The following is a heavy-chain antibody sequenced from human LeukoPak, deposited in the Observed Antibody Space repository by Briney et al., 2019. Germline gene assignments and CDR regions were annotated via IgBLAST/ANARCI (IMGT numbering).Heavy chain of an antibody. CDR2: ISSSSSGI. V-gene: IGHV3-48*02. D-gene: IGHD3-10*01. CDR3: ARDGTGYDGSGSYYNLD. J-gene: IGHJ4*02. CDR1: GFTFRSYS. Sequence: GGSLRLSCAASGFTFRSYSMNWVRQAPGKGLEWLSYISSSSSGIYYADSVKGRFTISRDNAKNSLYLRMNSLRDGGTAVYYCARDGTGYDGSGSYYNLDWGQGTLVTVSS.